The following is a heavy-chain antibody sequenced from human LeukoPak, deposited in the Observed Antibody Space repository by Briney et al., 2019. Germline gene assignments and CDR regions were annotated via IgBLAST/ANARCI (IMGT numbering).Heavy chain of an antibody. D-gene: IGHD1-26*01. CDR3: AKDWSYYSEYFHH. J-gene: IGHJ1*01. V-gene: IGHV3-30*18. CDR2: ISYDGSNK. Sequence: GRSLRLSCAASGFTFSSYGMHWVRQAPGEGLERVAFISYDGSNKYYADSVKGRFTISRDNSKNTLTLQMNSLRAEDTAVYYCAKDWSYYSEYFHHWGQGTLVTVSS. CDR1: GFTFSSYG.